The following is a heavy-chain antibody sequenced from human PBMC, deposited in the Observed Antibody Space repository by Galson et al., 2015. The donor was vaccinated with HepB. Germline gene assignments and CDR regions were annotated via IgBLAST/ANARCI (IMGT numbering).Heavy chain of an antibody. Sequence: SLRLSCAASGFTFSSYAMSWVRQAPGKGLEWVSAISGSGGSTYYADSVKGRFTISRDNSKNTLYLQMNSLRAEDTAVYYCATVLLEWFGEQDYWGQGTLVTVSS. J-gene: IGHJ4*02. V-gene: IGHV3-23*01. CDR3: ATVLLEWFGEQDY. D-gene: IGHD3-3*01. CDR1: GFTFSSYA. CDR2: ISGSGGST.